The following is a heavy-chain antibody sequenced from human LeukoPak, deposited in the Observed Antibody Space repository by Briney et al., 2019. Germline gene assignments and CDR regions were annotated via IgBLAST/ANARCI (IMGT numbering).Heavy chain of an antibody. CDR1: GGSFSGYY. Sequence: SETLSLTCAVYGGSFSGYYWSWIRQPPGKGLEWIGEINHSGSTNYNPSLKCRVTISVDTSKNQFSLKLSSVTAADTAVYYCARGIDYGDYSPQLRFLPLDYWGQGTLVTVSS. CDR2: INHSGST. D-gene: IGHD4-17*01. J-gene: IGHJ4*02. V-gene: IGHV4-34*01. CDR3: ARGIDYGDYSPQLRFLPLDY.